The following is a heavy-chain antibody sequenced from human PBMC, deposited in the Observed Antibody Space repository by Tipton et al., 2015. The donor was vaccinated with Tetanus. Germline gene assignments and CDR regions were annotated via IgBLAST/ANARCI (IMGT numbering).Heavy chain of an antibody. CDR1: GGSVSSGSYY. V-gene: IGHV4-61*01. CDR2: IYYSGST. D-gene: IGHD4-17*01. J-gene: IGHJ6*02. Sequence: TLSLTCTVSGGSVSSGSYYWSWIRQPPGKGLEWIGYIYYSGSTNYNPSLKSRVTISVDTSKNQFSLKLSSVTAADTAVYYCARDSRIQDYGDPLTYYYYGMDVWGQGTTVTVSS. CDR3: ARDSRIQDYGDPLTYYYYGMDV.